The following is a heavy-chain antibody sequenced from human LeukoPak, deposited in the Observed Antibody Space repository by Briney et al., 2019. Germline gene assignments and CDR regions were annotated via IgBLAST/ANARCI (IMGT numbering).Heavy chain of an antibody. J-gene: IGHJ4*02. Sequence: PGGSLRLSCAASGFTFSSYSMNWVRQAPGKGLEWVSSISSSSYIYYADSVKGRFTISRDNAKNSLYLQMNSLRAEDTAVYYCARARGIVVVPAANDYWGQGTLVTVSS. CDR2: ISSSSYI. CDR3: ARARGIVVVPAANDY. CDR1: GFTFSSYS. V-gene: IGHV3-21*01. D-gene: IGHD2-2*01.